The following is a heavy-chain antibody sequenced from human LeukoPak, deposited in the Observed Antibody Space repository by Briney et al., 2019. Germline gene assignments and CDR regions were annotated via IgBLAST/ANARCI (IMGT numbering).Heavy chain of an antibody. D-gene: IGHD3-16*01. CDR1: GFTFSSYW. J-gene: IGHJ6*02. CDR3: ARTPRGGGYYYGMDV. CDR2: IKQDGSEK. V-gene: IGHV3-7*01. Sequence: GGSLRLSCAASGFTFSSYWTSWVRQAPGKGLEWVANIKQDGSEKYYVDSVKGRFTISRDNAKNSLYLQMNSLRAEDTAVYYCARTPRGGGYYYGMDVWGQGTTVTVSS.